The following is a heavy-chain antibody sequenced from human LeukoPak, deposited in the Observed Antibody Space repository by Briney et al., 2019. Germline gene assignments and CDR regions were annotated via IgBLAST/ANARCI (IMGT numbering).Heavy chain of an antibody. Sequence: GGSLRLSCAASGFTFRSYGMHWVREAPGKGLEGVAFIRYDGSNKYYADSVKGRFTISRDNSKNTLYLQMTSLRAEDTAVYYCAKARYCSGGSCYYFDYWGHGTLVTVSS. CDR2: IRYDGSNK. D-gene: IGHD2-15*01. CDR1: GFTFRSYG. J-gene: IGHJ4*01. V-gene: IGHV3-30*02. CDR3: AKARYCSGGSCYYFDY.